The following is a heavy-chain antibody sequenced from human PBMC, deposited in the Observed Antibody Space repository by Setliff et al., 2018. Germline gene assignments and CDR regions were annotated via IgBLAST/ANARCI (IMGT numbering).Heavy chain of an antibody. V-gene: IGHV1-8*02. D-gene: IGHD3-3*01. CDR2: MNPNSGNT. CDR1: GYTFTSYD. CDR3: ARAPRLEWILPTFDY. J-gene: IGHJ4*02. Sequence: ASVKVSCKASGYTFTSYDINWVRQATGQGLEWMGWMNPNSGNTGYAQKFQGRVTMTRNTSIRTAYMELRSLRSEDTAVYYCARAPRLEWILPTFDYWGQGTPVTVSS.